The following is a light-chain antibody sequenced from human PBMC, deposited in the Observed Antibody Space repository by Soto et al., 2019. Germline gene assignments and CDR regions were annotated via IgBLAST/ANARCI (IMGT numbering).Light chain of an antibody. Sequence: QSALTQPPSASGSPGQSVTISCTGTSSDVGGYNYVSWYQQHPGKAPKLMIYEVSKRPSGVPDRFSGSKSGNTASLTVSGLQAEEEADYYCSSYAGGNIVFGGGTKLTVL. CDR2: EVS. CDR3: SSYAGGNIV. J-gene: IGLJ3*02. V-gene: IGLV2-8*01. CDR1: SSDVGGYNY.